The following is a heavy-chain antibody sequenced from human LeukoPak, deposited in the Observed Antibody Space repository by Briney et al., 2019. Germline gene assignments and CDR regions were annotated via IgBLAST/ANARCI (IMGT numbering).Heavy chain of an antibody. CDR3: ARGGGEYSSSSDFDF. CDR1: GGPISIYY. D-gene: IGHD6-6*01. CDR2: IYYSGST. Sequence: PSETLSLTCTVSGGPISIYYWSWIRQPPGKGLEWIGYIYYSGSTNYNPSLKSRVTISVDTSKNQFSLKLSSVTAADTAVYYCARGGGEYSSSSDFDFWGQGTLVTVSS. V-gene: IGHV4-59*01. J-gene: IGHJ4*02.